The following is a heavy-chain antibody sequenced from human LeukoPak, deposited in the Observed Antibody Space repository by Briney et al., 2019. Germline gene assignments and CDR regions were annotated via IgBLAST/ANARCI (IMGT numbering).Heavy chain of an antibody. CDR2: IKQDGSEK. CDR3: ASGSYYYGPGSEWPYFDY. D-gene: IGHD3-10*01. J-gene: IGHJ4*02. CDR1: GFTFSNYW. Sequence: GGSLRLSCTASGFTFSNYWMSWVRQAPGKGLEWVANIKQDGSEKYYVDSVKGRFTISRDNAKNSLYLQMNSLRAEDTAVYYCASGSYYYGPGSEWPYFDYWGQGTLVTVSS. V-gene: IGHV3-7*01.